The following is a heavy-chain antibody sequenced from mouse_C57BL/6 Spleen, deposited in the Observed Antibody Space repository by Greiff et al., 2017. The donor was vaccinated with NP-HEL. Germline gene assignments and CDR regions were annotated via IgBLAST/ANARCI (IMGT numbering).Heavy chain of an antibody. CDR1: GYTFTSYW. CDR3: SRGGIYSNYDYAMDY. D-gene: IGHD2-5*01. CDR2: IHPSSGST. Sequence: VQLQQPGAELVKPGASVKLSCKASGYTFTSYWMHWVKQRTGQGLEWIGMIHPSSGSTNYNEKFKGKATLTVDKSSSTAYMQLSSLTSEDSAVYYCSRGGIYSNYDYAMDYRGQGASVTVAS. J-gene: IGHJ4*01. V-gene: IGHV1-64*01.